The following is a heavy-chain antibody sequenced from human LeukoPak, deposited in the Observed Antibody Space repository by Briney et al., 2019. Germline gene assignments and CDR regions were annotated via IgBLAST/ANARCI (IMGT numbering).Heavy chain of an antibody. V-gene: IGHV7-4-1*02. CDR1: GYTFTNYA. CDR3: AREVKVGAFDI. D-gene: IGHD1-26*01. CDR2: INTNTGNP. Sequence: ASVKVSCKASGYTFTNYAMNWVRQAPGQGLEWMGWINTNTGNPTYAQGFTRRLVLSLDTSVSTAYLEISRLKAEDSAVYYCAREVKVGAFDIWGQGTMVTVSS. J-gene: IGHJ3*02.